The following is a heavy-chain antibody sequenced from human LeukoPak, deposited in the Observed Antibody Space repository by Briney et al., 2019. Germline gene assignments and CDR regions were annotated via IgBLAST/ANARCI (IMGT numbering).Heavy chain of an antibody. CDR2: TYDRAKWFS. Sequence: SQTLSLTCAISVDSASSDSTAWDWIRHSPSRGLEWLGRTYDRAKWFSDYAVSVKSRITISPETSKNPLSLQLNSVSPEDTAVYFCAREKGASTSGWYYFDYWGQGTLVTVSS. D-gene: IGHD6-19*01. V-gene: IGHV6-1*01. CDR1: VDSASSDSTA. CDR3: AREKGASTSGWYYFDY. J-gene: IGHJ4*02.